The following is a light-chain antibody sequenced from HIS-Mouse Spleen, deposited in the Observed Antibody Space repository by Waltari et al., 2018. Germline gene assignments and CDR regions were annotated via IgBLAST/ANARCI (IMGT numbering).Light chain of an antibody. CDR3: VLYMGSGISV. V-gene: IGLV8-61*01. J-gene: IGLJ3*02. Sequence: QTVVTQEPSFSVSPGGTVTLTCGLSSGSVSTRYYPSWYQHTPGQAPRTLIYSTNTRSSGVPDRFSGSILGNKAALTITGAQADDESDYYCVLYMGSGISVFGGGTKLTVL. CDR1: SGSVSTRYY. CDR2: STN.